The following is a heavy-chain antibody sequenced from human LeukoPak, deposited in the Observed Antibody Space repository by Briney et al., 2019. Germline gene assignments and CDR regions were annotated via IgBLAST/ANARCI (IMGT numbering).Heavy chain of an antibody. CDR2: INPNSGGT. V-gene: IGHV1-2*02. CDR3: ARVRRSYCGGDCYPYAFDI. CDR1: GYTFTGYY. D-gene: IGHD2-21*01. Sequence: ASVKVSCKASGYTFTGYYMHWLRQAPAQGLGWMGWINPNSGGTNYAQKFQGRVTMTRDTSISTAYMELSRLRSDDTAVYYCARVRRSYCGGDCYPYAFDIWGQGTMVTVSS. J-gene: IGHJ3*02.